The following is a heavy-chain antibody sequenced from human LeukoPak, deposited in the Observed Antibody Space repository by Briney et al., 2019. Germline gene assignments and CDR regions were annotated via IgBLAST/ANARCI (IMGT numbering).Heavy chain of an antibody. V-gene: IGHV3-30*02. J-gene: IGHJ6*03. CDR2: IRYDGSNK. Sequence: PGRSLRLSCAASGFTFSSYGMHWVRQAPGKGLEWVAFIRYDGSNKYYADSVKGRFTISRDNSKNTLYLQMNSLRAEDTAVYYCAKEAGITGTYYYYYYMDVWGKGTTVTVSS. CDR1: GFTFSSYG. CDR3: AKEAGITGTYYYYYYMDV. D-gene: IGHD1-20*01.